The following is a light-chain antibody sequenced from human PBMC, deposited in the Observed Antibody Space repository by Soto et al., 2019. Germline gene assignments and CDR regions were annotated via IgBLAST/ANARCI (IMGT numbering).Light chain of an antibody. J-gene: IGLJ3*02. CDR3: QSYDSSLSAWV. CDR1: SPNIGTGYD. V-gene: IGLV1-40*01. Sequence: QLVLTQPPSVSGAPGQRVTISCTGSSPNIGTGYDVHWYQQLPGTAPKLLIYGNNNRPSGVPDRFSGSKSGTSASLAITGLQAEDEADYYCQSYDSSLSAWVFGGGTKVTVL. CDR2: GNN.